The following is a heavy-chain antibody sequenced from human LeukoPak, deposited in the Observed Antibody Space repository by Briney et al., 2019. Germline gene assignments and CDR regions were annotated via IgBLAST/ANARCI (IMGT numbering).Heavy chain of an antibody. CDR3: ARLTYYDILTGYNVDY. CDR2: IIPILGIA. D-gene: IGHD3-9*01. J-gene: IGHJ4*02. V-gene: IGHV1-69*02. Sequence: GASVKVSCKASGGTFSSYTISWVRQAPGQGLEWMGRIIPILGIANYAQKFQGRATITADKSTSTAYMELSSLRSEDTAVYYCARLTYYDILTGYNVDYWGQGTLVTVSS. CDR1: GGTFSSYT.